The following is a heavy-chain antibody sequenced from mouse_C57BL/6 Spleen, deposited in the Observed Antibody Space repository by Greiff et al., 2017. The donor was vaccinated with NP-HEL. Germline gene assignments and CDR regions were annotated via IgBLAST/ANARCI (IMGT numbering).Heavy chain of an antibody. V-gene: IGHV1-54*01. J-gene: IGHJ1*03. Sequence: QVQLQQSGAELVRPGTSVKVSCKASGYAFTNYLIEWVKQRPGQGLEWIGVINPGSGGTNYNEKFKGKATLTADKSSSTAYMQLSSLTSEDSAVYCCARPYDGYYGYFDVWGTGTTVTVSS. CDR3: ARPYDGYYGYFDV. CDR1: GYAFTNYL. D-gene: IGHD2-3*01. CDR2: INPGSGGT.